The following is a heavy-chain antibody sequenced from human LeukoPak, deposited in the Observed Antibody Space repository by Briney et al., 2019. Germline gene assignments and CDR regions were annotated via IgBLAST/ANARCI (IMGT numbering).Heavy chain of an antibody. D-gene: IGHD6-13*01. J-gene: IGHJ1*01. Sequence: PGGSLRLSCAASGFTFSSYGMHWVRQAPGKGLEWVAFIRYDGSNKYYADSVKGRFTISRDNSKNTLYLQMNSLRAEDTAVYYCAKDGSSSWYSEYFQHWGQGTLVTVSS. V-gene: IGHV3-30*02. CDR2: IRYDGSNK. CDR3: AKDGSSSWYSEYFQH. CDR1: GFTFSSYG.